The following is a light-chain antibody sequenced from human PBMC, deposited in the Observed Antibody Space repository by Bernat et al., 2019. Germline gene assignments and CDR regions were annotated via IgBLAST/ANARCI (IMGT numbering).Light chain of an antibody. Sequence: SYELTQPPSVSVSPGQTASITCSGDKLGDKYACWYQQKPGQSPVLVIYQDSKRPSGIPERFSGSNSGNTATLTISGTQAMDGADYYCQAGGSSTVFGGGTKLTVL. V-gene: IGLV3-1*01. CDR1: KLGDKY. J-gene: IGLJ3*02. CDR3: QAGGSSTV. CDR2: QDS.